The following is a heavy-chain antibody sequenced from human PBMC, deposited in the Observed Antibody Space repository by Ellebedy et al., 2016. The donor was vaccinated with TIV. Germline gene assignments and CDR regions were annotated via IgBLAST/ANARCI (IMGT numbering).Heavy chain of an antibody. V-gene: IGHV3-21*01. Sequence: GESLKISXAASGFTFSSYSMNWVRQAPGKGLEWVSSISSSSSYIYYADSVKGRFTISRDNAKNSLYLQMNSLRAEDTAVYYCARIRMITFGGVIVHDAFDIWGQGTMVTVSS. CDR3: ARIRMITFGGVIVHDAFDI. J-gene: IGHJ3*02. D-gene: IGHD3-16*02. CDR2: ISSSSSYI. CDR1: GFTFSSYS.